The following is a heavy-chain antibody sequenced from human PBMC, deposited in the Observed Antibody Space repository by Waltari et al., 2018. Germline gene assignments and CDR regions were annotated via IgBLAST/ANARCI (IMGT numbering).Heavy chain of an antibody. V-gene: IGHV4-39*01. CDR1: GGSISSSSYY. CDR2: IYYSGST. J-gene: IGHJ5*02. D-gene: IGHD6-6*01. Sequence: QLQLQESGPGLVKPSETLSLTCTVSGGSISSSSYYWGWIRQPPGKGLEWIGSIYYSGSTYYNPSLKSRVTISVDTSKNQFSPKLSSVTAADTAVYYCARHASSSSGDWFDPWGQGTLVTVSS. CDR3: ARHASSSSGDWFDP.